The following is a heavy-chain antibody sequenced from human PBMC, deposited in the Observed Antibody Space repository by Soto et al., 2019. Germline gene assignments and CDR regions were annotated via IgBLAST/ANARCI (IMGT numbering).Heavy chain of an antibody. D-gene: IGHD3-9*01. V-gene: IGHV3-30*03. Sequence: QVQLVESGGGVVQPGGSLGLSCAASGFTFNNYGMHWVRQAPGKGLEWLTVISFDGNNKYYADSVKGRFTISRDNSKNTLFLHMNSLRAEDTAVYYCATAPRYYDRLTGSVSYYFDSLGQGTLVTVSS. CDR1: GFTFNNYG. CDR3: ATAPRYYDRLTGSVSYYFDS. CDR2: ISFDGNNK. J-gene: IGHJ4*02.